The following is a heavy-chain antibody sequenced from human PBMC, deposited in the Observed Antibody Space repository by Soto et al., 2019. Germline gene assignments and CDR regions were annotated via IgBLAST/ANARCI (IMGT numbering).Heavy chain of an antibody. CDR1: GFTFSTYW. D-gene: IGHD6-19*01. V-gene: IGHV3-74*01. CDR3: ASSVAGKRNALDI. CDR2: INSDGSST. J-gene: IGHJ3*02. Sequence: EVQLVESGGGLVQPGESLRLSCAASGFTFSTYWIHWVRQVPGKGLMWVSRINSDGSSTNYADSVQGRFAISRDNAKNALYLQMNSLRAEDTALYYCASSVAGKRNALDIWGQGTTVTVSS.